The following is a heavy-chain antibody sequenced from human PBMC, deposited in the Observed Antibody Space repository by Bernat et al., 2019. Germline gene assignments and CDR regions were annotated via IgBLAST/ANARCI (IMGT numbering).Heavy chain of an antibody. D-gene: IGHD6-13*01. Sequence: EVQMLESGGGLVQPGGSLRLSCAASGITFSDYGMSWVRQAPGKGLECVSAINHGGDSSYYADSVKGRFTISRDNSKNTLYPQMNSLRPEDTAIYYCAAKDSSSWYDVWGQGSLVTVSS. CDR1: GITFSDYG. J-gene: IGHJ4*02. V-gene: IGHV3-23*01. CDR2: INHGGDSS. CDR3: AAKDSSSWYDV.